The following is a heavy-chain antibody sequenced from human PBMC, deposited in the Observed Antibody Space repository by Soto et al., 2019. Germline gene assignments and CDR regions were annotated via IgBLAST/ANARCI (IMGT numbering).Heavy chain of an antibody. J-gene: IGHJ6*02. V-gene: IGHV3-21*01. D-gene: IGHD3-10*01. CDR3: ARDRGYDAHDYYYNAMDL. CDR1: GFTFRTYT. Sequence: GGSLRLSCISSGFTFRTYTMNWVRQAPGKGLEWVSGIRGFSPYTFYAESVKGRFTISRDNAKNSLDLQMDSLRAEDTAVYYCARDRGYDAHDYYYNAMDLWGQGTTVTVS. CDR2: IRGFSPYT.